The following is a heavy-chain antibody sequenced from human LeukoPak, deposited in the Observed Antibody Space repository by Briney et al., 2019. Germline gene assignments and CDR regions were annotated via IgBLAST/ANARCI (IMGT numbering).Heavy chain of an antibody. J-gene: IGHJ4*02. D-gene: IGHD3-22*01. CDR1: GGSISSSSYY. CDR3: ARHQGVVVDPFDY. CDR2: IYYSGST. V-gene: IGHV4-39*01. Sequence: PSETLSLTCTVSGGSISSSSYYWGWSRQPPGKGLEWIGSIYYSGSTYYNPSLKSRVTISVDTSKNQFSLTLSSVTAADPAVYYCARHQGVVVDPFDYWGPGTLVTVSS.